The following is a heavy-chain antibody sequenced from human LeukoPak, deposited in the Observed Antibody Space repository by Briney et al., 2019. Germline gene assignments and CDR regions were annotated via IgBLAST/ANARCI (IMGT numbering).Heavy chain of an antibody. CDR3: ARDVRSSSPKGLDY. CDR2: TSAYNGNT. D-gene: IGHD6-6*01. J-gene: IGHJ4*02. CDR1: GYTFTSYG. V-gene: IGHV1-18*01. Sequence: ASVKVSCKASGYTFTSYGISWVRQAPGQGLEWMGWTSAYNGNTNYAQKLQGRVTMTTDTSTSTAYMELRSLRSDDTAVYYCARDVRSSSPKGLDYWGQGTLVTVSS.